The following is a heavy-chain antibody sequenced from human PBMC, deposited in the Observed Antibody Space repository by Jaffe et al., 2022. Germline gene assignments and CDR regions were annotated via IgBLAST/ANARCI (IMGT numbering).Heavy chain of an antibody. D-gene: IGHD5-12*01. J-gene: IGHJ4*02. V-gene: IGHV3-21*01. CDR2: ISSSSSYI. Sequence: EVQLVESGGGLVKPGGSLRLSCAASGFTFSSYSMNWVRQAPGKGLEWVSSISSSSSYIYYADSVKGRFTISRDNAKNSLYLQMNSLRAEDTAVYYCARDLYDYRGVGDDYWGQGTLVTVSS. CDR3: ARDLYDYRGVGDDY. CDR1: GFTFSSYS.